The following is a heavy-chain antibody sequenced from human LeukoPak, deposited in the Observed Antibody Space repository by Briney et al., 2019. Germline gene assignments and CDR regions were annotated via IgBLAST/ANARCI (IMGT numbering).Heavy chain of an antibody. Sequence: PGGSLRLSCAASGFTFSSNYMSWVRQAPGKGLEWVSVIYSGGSTYYADSMKGRFTISRDNSKNTLDLQMNSLRVEDTAVYYCARGGKSALDYWAREPWSPSPQ. CDR1: GFTFSSNY. V-gene: IGHV3-53*01. CDR2: IYSGGST. J-gene: IGHJ4*02. D-gene: IGHD3-10*01. CDR3: ARGGKSALDY.